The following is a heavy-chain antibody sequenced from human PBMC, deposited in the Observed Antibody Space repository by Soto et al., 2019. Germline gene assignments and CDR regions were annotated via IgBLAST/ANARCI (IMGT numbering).Heavy chain of an antibody. J-gene: IGHJ3*02. D-gene: IGHD3-22*01. CDR1: GGTFSSYA. CDR3: PRRKRGKWLYAPFDI. CDR2: IIPIFGTA. V-gene: IGHV1-69*12. Sequence: QVQLVQSGAEVKKPGSSVKVSCKASGGTFSSYAISWVRQAPGQGLEWMGGIIPIFGTANYAQKFQGRVTITADESTSTAYKELSSLRYEDTDVYYCPRRKRGKWLYAPFDIWGQGTMVTVS.